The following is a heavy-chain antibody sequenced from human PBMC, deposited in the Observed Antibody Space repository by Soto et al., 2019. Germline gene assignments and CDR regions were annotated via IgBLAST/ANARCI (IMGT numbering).Heavy chain of an antibody. V-gene: IGHV1-18*01. J-gene: IGHJ5*02. CDR1: GYTFTNYG. CDR3: ARGDSSSGLVP. D-gene: IGHD6-6*01. Sequence: QVQVVQSGTEVKKPGASVKVSCKASGYTFTNYGISWVRQAPGQGREWMGWISAYNGNTNYAQIFQGRVTLTTDTSTTTAYMELRSLRSDVTAVYYCARGDSSSGLVPWGQGTLVTVSS. CDR2: ISAYNGNT.